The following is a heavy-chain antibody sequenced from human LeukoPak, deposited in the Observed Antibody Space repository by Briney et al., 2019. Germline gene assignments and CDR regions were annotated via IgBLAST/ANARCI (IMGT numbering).Heavy chain of an antibody. CDR3: AKEGLIVGAPRNYFDY. V-gene: IGHV1-18*03. CDR1: DYTFTSYG. Sequence: ASVKVSCKASDYTFTSYGISWVRQAPGQGLEWMGWISPYNGNANYAQKLQDRVTMTTDTSTSTAYMELSSLTSEDMAVYYCAKEGLIVGAPRNYFDYWGQGTLVTVSS. J-gene: IGHJ4*02. D-gene: IGHD1-26*01. CDR2: ISPYNGNA.